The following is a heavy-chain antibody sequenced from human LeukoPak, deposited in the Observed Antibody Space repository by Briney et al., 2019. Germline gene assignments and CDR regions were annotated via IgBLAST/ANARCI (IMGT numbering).Heavy chain of an antibody. Sequence: GASLKLSCAASGYTFTSYYMNWVRQAPGKGLEWIGIINPSGSTTSYAQKFQGRVTMTRDMSTSTVYMELSSLRSEDTAVYYCARERARYYDYVWGSYRPDAFDIWGQGTMVTVSS. J-gene: IGHJ3*02. D-gene: IGHD3-16*02. CDR3: ARERARYYDYVWGSYRPDAFDI. CDR1: GYTFTSYY. CDR2: INPSGSTT. V-gene: IGHV1-46*01.